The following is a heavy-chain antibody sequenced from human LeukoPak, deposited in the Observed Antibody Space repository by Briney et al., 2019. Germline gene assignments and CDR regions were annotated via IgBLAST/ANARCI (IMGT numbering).Heavy chain of an antibody. CDR2: ISGSGGST. CDR1: GFTFSSYA. Sequence: GGSLRLSCAASGFTFSSYAMSWVRQAPGKGLEWVSAISGSGGSTYYADSVKGRFTISRDNAKNSLYLQMNSLRAEDTAVYYCARDGSLGYCSGGSCYSFFDWFDPWGQGTLVTVSS. J-gene: IGHJ5*02. D-gene: IGHD2-15*01. CDR3: ARDGSLGYCSGGSCYSFFDWFDP. V-gene: IGHV3-23*01.